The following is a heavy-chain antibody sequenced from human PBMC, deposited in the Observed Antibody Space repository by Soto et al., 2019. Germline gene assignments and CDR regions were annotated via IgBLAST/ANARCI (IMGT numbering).Heavy chain of an antibody. CDR3: ARDSEGEAPDILTTNYGMDV. D-gene: IGHD3-9*01. CDR1: GFSFSDYY. V-gene: IGHV3-11*01. J-gene: IGHJ6*02. CDR2: ISTRGSST. Sequence: ASGFSFSDYYMSWIRQAPGKGLEWVAYISTRGSSTYYADSVKGRFTISRDNAKNSLYLQLSSLRADDTAVYYCARDSEGEAPDILTTNYGMDVWGQGTTVTVSS.